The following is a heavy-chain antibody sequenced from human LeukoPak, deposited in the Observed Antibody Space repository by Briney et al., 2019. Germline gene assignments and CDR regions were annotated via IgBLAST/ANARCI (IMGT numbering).Heavy chain of an antibody. CDR1: GGSISDYY. CDR2: VRYTGST. CDR3: ARPGHYDDAFDI. Sequence: SETLSLTCTVSGGSISDYYWSWIRQPPGKGLEWIGYVRYTGSTNYNPSLKSQITISIDTSKNQFSLKLSSVTAADTAVYYCARPGHYDDAFDIWGQGTMVTVSS. J-gene: IGHJ3*02. V-gene: IGHV4-59*08. D-gene: IGHD3-3*01.